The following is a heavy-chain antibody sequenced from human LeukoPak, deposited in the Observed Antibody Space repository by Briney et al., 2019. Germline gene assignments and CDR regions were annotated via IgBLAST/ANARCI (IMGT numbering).Heavy chain of an antibody. J-gene: IGHJ4*02. CDR3: AIVGAALDY. Sequence: VGSLRLSCAASGFTFDDYAMHWVRQAPGQGLEWVSLISWDGGSTYYADSVKGRFTISRDNSKNSLYLQMNSLRAEDTALYYCAIVGAALDYWGQGTLVTVSS. CDR1: GFTFDDYA. V-gene: IGHV3-43D*03. D-gene: IGHD1-26*01. CDR2: ISWDGGST.